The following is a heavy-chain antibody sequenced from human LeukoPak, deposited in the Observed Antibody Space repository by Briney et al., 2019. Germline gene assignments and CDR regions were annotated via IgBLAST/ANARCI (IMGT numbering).Heavy chain of an antibody. V-gene: IGHV4-59*12. CDR2: IYYSGST. CDR3: ARGTVGYCSGGSCQGWFDP. Sequence: PSETLSLTCTVSGGSISSYYWNWIRQPPGKGLEWIGNIYYSGSTYYNPSLKSRVTISVDRSKNQFSLKLSSVTAADTAVYYCARGTVGYCSGGSCQGWFDPWGQGTLVTVSS. CDR1: GGSISSYY. J-gene: IGHJ5*02. D-gene: IGHD2-15*01.